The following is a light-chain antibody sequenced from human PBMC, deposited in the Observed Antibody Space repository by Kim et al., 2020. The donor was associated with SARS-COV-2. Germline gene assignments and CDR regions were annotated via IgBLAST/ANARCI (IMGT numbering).Light chain of an antibody. CDR3: KQYSSSPAT. Sequence: SPRERDDVACRASRSVSSNYFAWYLQKPGRAPRLLICGASSRATGIPDWFSGSGSGTDFTLTITRLEPEDCAVYYCKQYSSSPATFGQGTKVDIK. J-gene: IGKJ1*01. CDR1: RSVSSNY. V-gene: IGKV3-20*01. CDR2: GAS.